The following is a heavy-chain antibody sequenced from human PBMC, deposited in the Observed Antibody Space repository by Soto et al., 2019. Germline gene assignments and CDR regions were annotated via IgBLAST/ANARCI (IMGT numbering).Heavy chain of an antibody. V-gene: IGHV4-34*01. CDR1: GGSFSGYY. D-gene: IGHD2-2*01. J-gene: IGHJ5*02. Sequence: SETLSLTCVVYGGSFSGYYWSWIRQSPGKGLEWIGGINHRGSTNYNPSLESRVTISVDTSKYQFSLKLPSVTAADTAMYYCARDGFCTSTTCRVGNWFDPWGQGTLVTVSS. CDR3: ARDGFCTSTTCRVGNWFDP. CDR2: INHRGST.